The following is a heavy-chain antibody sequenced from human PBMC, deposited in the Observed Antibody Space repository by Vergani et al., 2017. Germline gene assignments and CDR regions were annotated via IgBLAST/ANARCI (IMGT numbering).Heavy chain of an antibody. Sequence: QLLESGGGLIQPGGSLRLSCAASGFTFNSYAMTWVRQAPGKGLEWVSGINNNGGSTYYADSVKGRFTLSRNNSKNTLYLQMTDLRAEDTATYYCAKVCGSTSCPYWGGAFDVWGHGTMVTVSS. J-gene: IGHJ3*01. CDR3: AKVCGSTSCPYWGGAFDV. CDR2: INNNGGST. D-gene: IGHD2-2*01. CDR1: GFTFNSYA. V-gene: IGHV3-23*01.